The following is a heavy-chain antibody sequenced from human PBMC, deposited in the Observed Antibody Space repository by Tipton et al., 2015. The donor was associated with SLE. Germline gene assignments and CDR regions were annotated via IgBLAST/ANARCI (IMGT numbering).Heavy chain of an antibody. D-gene: IGHD3-3*01. Sequence: QLVQSGAEVKKPGESLRISCKGSGYSFTSYWISWVRQMPGKGLEWMGRIDPSDSYTNYSPSFQGHVTISADKSISTAYLQWSSLKASDTAMYYCARQGRITIFGEVFDYWGQGTLVTVSS. J-gene: IGHJ4*02. CDR2: IDPSDSYT. CDR3: ARQGRITIFGEVFDY. V-gene: IGHV5-10-1*01. CDR1: GYSFTSYW.